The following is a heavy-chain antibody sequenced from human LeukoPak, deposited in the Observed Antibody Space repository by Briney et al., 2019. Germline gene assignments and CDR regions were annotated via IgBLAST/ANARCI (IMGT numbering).Heavy chain of an antibody. J-gene: IGHJ4*02. V-gene: IGHV3-21*01. Sequence: GGSLRLSCAASGFSFSSYAMSWVRQAPGKGLEWVSSISSSSSYIYYADSVKGRFTISRDNAKNSLYLQMNSLRAEDTAVYYCARTDRGSYSPFDYWGQGTLVTVSS. CDR3: ARTDRGSYSPFDY. CDR1: GFSFSSYA. D-gene: IGHD3-10*01. CDR2: ISSSSSYI.